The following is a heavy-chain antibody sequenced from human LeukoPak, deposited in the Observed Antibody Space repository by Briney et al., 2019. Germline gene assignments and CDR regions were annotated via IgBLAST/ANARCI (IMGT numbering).Heavy chain of an antibody. Sequence: SETLSLTCTVSGASISNYYWSWIRQTPEKGLEWMGHIHSSGGSSYYPSHKSRLTLSIDTSRNQLSLKLPSVTAADTAVYFCARLGSYHDFWGQGALVTVSS. CDR2: IHSSGGS. J-gene: IGHJ4*02. D-gene: IGHD1-26*01. CDR3: ARLGSYHDF. V-gene: IGHV4-4*09. CDR1: GASISNYY.